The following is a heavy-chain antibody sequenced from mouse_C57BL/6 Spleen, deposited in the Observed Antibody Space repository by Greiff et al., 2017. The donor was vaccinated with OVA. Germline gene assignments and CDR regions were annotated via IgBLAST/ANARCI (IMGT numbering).Heavy chain of an antibody. D-gene: IGHD1-1*01. Sequence: EVMLVESGGGLVKPGGSLKLSCAASGFTFSDYGMHWVRQAPEQGLEWVAYISSGSSTIYYADTVKGRFTISRVNAKNSLFLQMTSLRSEDTAMYYCAIDGSSYWYFDFWGTGTTVTVSS. V-gene: IGHV5-17*01. J-gene: IGHJ1*03. CDR1: GFTFSDYG. CDR3: AIDGSSYWYFDF. CDR2: ISSGSSTI.